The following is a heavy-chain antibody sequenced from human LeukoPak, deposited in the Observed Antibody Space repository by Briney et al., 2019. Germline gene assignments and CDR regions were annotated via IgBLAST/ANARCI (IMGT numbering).Heavy chain of an antibody. CDR3: ARWPLYDFWSGYANYYFDY. V-gene: IGHV3-74*01. Sequence: GGSLRLSCAASGFTFSSYWMHWVRQAPGKGLVWVSRINSDGSSTSYADSVKGRFTISRDNAKNTPYLQMNSLRAEDTAVYYCARWPLYDFWSGYANYYFDYWGQGTLVTVSS. D-gene: IGHD3-3*01. CDR2: INSDGSST. CDR1: GFTFSSYW. J-gene: IGHJ4*02.